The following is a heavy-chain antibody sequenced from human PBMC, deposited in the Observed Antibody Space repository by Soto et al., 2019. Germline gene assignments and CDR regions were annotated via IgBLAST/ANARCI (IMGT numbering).Heavy chain of an antibody. CDR2: IYSGGST. V-gene: IGHV3-53*01. CDR1: GFTVSSNY. Sequence: EVQLVESGGGLIQPGGSLRLSCAASGFTVSSNYMSWVRQAPGKGLEWVSVIYSGGSTYYADSVQGRLTTSRDNSKNTLYLQMNSLRAEDTAVYYCARDLRTLYGMDVWGQGTTVTVSS. CDR3: ARDLRTLYGMDV. J-gene: IGHJ6*02.